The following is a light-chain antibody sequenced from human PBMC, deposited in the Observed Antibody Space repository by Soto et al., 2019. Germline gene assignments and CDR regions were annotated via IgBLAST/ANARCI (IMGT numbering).Light chain of an antibody. CDR1: HSLVSSDGFMY. Sequence: DAVMTQSPLSLPVTLGQAASISCKSSHSLVSSDGFMYLSWFQQRPGQSPRRLICKVSNRRSEGPDRISGSRSGTDVTLNISRVEAHDVGTYYCLRAAHWPLTVGGGTKVEIK. V-gene: IGKV2-30*01. CDR2: KVS. CDR3: LRAAHWPLT. J-gene: IGKJ4*01.